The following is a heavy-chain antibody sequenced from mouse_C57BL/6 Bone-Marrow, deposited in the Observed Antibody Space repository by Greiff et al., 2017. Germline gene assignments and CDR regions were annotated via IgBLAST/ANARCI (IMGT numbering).Heavy chain of an antibody. Sequence: EVHLVESGGGLVKPGGSLKLSCAASGFTFSSYSMSWFRQTPEKRLVWVATIIGDGGNTYYPASVKGRVTISSNKAKNTLYLELSSLRAEGTALYYCARQRADWGQGTLVTVSA. CDR2: IIGDGGNT. V-gene: IGHV5-9*01. CDR1: GFTFSSYS. CDR3: ARQRAD. J-gene: IGHJ3*01.